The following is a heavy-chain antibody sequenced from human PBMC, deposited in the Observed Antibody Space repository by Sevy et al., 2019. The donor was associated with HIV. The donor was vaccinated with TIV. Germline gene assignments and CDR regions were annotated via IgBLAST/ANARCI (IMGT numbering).Heavy chain of an antibody. CDR3: ARDRRTLNYYASSGYNYYFDY. V-gene: IGHV3-21*01. CDR2: FTSSSDYI. CDR1: GFTFSNYN. J-gene: IGHJ4*02. Sequence: GGSLRLSCAASGFTFSNYNMNWVRQAPGKGLEWVSSFTSSSDYIYDADSVKGRFTISRDNAKNSLYLQMNSLRAEDTAVYYCARDRRTLNYYASSGYNYYFDYWGQGTLVTVSS. D-gene: IGHD3-22*01.